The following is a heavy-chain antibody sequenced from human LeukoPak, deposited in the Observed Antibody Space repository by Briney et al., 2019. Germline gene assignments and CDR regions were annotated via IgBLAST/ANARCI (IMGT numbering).Heavy chain of an antibody. CDR1: GGSISSGGYY. CDR2: IYYSGNS. V-gene: IGHV4-31*03. J-gene: IGHJ4*02. D-gene: IGHD1-26*01. CDR3: ARGPGSGSHLPSGY. Sequence: SQTLSLTCTVSGGSISSGGYYWSWIRQHPGKGLEWIGYIYYSGNSNYNPSLRSRVTISIDTSKNQFSLKLTSVTAADTAVYYCARGPGSGSHLPSGYWGQGTLVTVSS.